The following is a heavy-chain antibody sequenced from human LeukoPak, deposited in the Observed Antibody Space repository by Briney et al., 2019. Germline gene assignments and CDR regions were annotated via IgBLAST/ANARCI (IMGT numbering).Heavy chain of an antibody. Sequence: ASETLSLTCAVYGGSFSGYYWSWIRQPPGKGLEWIGEINHSGSTNYNPSLKSRVTISVDTSKNQFSLKLSSVTAADTAVYYCARGKNGLYYYYYGMDVWGQGTTVTVSS. J-gene: IGHJ6*02. V-gene: IGHV4-34*01. CDR3: ARGKNGLYYYYYGMDV. CDR2: INHSGST. CDR1: GGSFSGYY. D-gene: IGHD4-17*01.